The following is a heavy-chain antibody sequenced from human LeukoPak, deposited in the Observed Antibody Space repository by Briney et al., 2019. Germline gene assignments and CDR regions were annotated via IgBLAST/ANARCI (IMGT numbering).Heavy chain of an antibody. CDR2: INAGNGNT. V-gene: IGHV1-3*01. CDR1: GYTFTSYA. CDR3: ARAGGSYSRDYYYGMDV. D-gene: IGHD1-26*01. J-gene: IGHJ6*02. Sequence: ASVKVSCKASGYTFTSYAMHWVRQAPGQRLEWMGWINAGNGNTKYSQKFQGRVTITADESTSTAYMELSSLRSEDTAVYYCARAGGSYSRDYYYGMDVWGQGTTVTVSS.